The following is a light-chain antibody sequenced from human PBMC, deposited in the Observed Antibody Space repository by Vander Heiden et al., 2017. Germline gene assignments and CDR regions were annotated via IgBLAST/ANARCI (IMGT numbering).Light chain of an antibody. V-gene: IGKV1-39*01. CDR1: QSISSY. CDR3: QHRDSTPCT. Sequence: MQMNKSPSSLSASVEDRVTITCRASQSISSYLYWYQQKPGKAPKLLIYAASSLQSGVPSRFSGSGSGTDFTLTISSRQPEDFATYYCQHRDSTPCTFGQGTKLDIK. CDR2: AAS. J-gene: IGKJ2*02.